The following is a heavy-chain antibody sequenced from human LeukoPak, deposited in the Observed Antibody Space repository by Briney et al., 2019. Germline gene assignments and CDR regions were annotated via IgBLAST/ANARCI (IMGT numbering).Heavy chain of an antibody. CDR2: IRYDGSNK. CDR3: AKDPRCGGDCYSDAY. D-gene: IGHD2-21*02. CDR1: RFTFSSYG. J-gene: IGHJ4*02. V-gene: IGHV3-30*02. Sequence: GGSLRLSCAASRFTFSSYGMHWVRQAPGKGLEWVAFIRYDGSNKYYADSVKGRFTISRDNSKNTLYLQMNSLRAEDTAVYYCAKDPRCGGDCYSDAYSGQGTLVTVSS.